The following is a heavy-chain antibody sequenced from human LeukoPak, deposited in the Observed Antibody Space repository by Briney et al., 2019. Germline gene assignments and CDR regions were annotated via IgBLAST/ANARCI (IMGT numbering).Heavy chain of an antibody. V-gene: IGHV3-23*01. Sequence: PGGSLTLSCAASGFTFSSYAMSWVRQAPGKGLEWVSAISGSGGSTYYADSVKGRFTISRGNSKNTLYLQMNSLRAEDTAVYYCAKDLVAGYDYWGQGTLVTVSS. D-gene: IGHD6-19*01. CDR3: AKDLVAGYDY. J-gene: IGHJ4*02. CDR2: ISGSGGST. CDR1: GFTFSSYA.